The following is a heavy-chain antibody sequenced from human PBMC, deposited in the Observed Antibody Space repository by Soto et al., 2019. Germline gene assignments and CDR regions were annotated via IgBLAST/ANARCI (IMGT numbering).Heavy chain of an antibody. CDR3: TKGIHKR. J-gene: IGHJ4*02. Sequence: HLVESGGGLVKPGGSLTLSCAGSGFIFSNAWMSWVRQTPGKGLEWVGRIKSKADGGTTDYAAPVEGRFIISRDESTNTMYLQTNSLKTEDTAVYYWTKGIHKRWGQGVLVTASS. CDR2: IKSKADGGTT. V-gene: IGHV3-15*01. CDR1: GFIFSNAW.